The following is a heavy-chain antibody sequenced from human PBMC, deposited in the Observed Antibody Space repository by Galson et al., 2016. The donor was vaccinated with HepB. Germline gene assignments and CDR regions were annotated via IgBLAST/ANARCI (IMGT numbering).Heavy chain of an antibody. CDR2: ISTSGAYM. Sequence: SLRLSCAASGFTFSTYAMSWVRQAPGKGLEWVSAISTSGAYMYYADSVAGRFTISRDNSKNMLYLQLNSLSAEDTAVYFCPKDFGDRIPNVYYYMDVWGRGTTVTVSS. J-gene: IGHJ6*03. V-gene: IGHV3-23*01. CDR1: GFTFSTYA. D-gene: IGHD3-10*01. CDR3: PKDFGDRIPNVYYYMDV.